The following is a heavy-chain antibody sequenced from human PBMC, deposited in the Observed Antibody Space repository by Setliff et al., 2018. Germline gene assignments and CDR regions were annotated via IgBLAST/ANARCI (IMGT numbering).Heavy chain of an antibody. D-gene: IGHD6-13*01. CDR3: AKDIGSSWYFGYYGMDV. J-gene: IGHJ6*02. CDR1: GFTFDDYT. V-gene: IGHV3-43*01. Sequence: GGSLRLSCAASGFTFDDYTMHWVRQAPGKGLEWVSLISWDGGSTYYADSVKGRFTISRDNSKNSLYLQMSSLRTEDTALYYCAKDIGSSWYFGYYGMDVWGQGTTVTVSS. CDR2: ISWDGGST.